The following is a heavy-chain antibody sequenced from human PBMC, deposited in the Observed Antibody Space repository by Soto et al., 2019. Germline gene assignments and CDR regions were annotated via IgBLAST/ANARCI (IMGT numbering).Heavy chain of an antibody. CDR1: GFTFSTYP. CDR3: AKGDVYGDYNFDY. Sequence: PGGSLRLSCVASGFTFSTYPMSWVRRAPGKGLEWVSGISGSAANTYYADSVKGRFTMSRDNSKNTLFLQMNSLRAEDTAVYYCAKGDVYGDYNFDYWGQGTLVTVSS. V-gene: IGHV3-23*01. J-gene: IGHJ4*02. D-gene: IGHD4-17*01. CDR2: ISGSAANT.